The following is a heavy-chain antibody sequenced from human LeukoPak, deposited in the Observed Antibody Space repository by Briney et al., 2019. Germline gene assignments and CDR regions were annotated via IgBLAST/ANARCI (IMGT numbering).Heavy chain of an antibody. V-gene: IGHV3-23*01. CDR2: ISGSGGST. CDR3: AKAPLMVRGVMALYYYGMDV. D-gene: IGHD3-10*01. CDR1: GFTFSSYA. Sequence: GGSLRLSCAASGFTFSSYAMSWVRQAPGKGLEWVSAISGSGGSTYYADSVKGRFTISRDNSKNTLYLQMNSLRAEDTAVYYCAKAPLMVRGVMALYYYGMDVWGQGTTVTVSS. J-gene: IGHJ6*02.